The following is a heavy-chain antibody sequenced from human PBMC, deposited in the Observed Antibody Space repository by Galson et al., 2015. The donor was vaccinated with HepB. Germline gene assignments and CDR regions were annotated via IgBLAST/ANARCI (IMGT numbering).Heavy chain of an antibody. CDR2: TYYRWRSKWYN. CDR1: GDSVSSNSAA. Sequence: CAISGDSVSSNSAAWNWIRQSPSRGLEWLGRTYYRWRSKWYNDYAVSVKSRITINPDTSKNQFSLQLSSVTPEDTAVYYCARDPSGGGGLDYWGQGTLVTVSS. J-gene: IGHJ4*02. V-gene: IGHV6-1*01. CDR3: ARDPSGGGGLDY. D-gene: IGHD2-15*01.